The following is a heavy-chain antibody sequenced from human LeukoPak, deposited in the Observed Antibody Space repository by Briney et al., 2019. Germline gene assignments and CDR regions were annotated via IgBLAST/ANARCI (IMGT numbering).Heavy chain of an antibody. CDR1: ISSITSGHY. D-gene: IGHD5-12*01. Sequence: PSETLSLTCAVSISSITSGHYWGWIRQPPGKGLEWIGTINHSGNTYYNSSLKSRISMSVDTSNKQFSLKLNSVTAADTAVYYCARGYDAYGYFDYWGQGTLVTVSS. CDR3: ARGYDAYGYFDY. CDR2: INHSGNT. V-gene: IGHV4-38-2*01. J-gene: IGHJ4*02.